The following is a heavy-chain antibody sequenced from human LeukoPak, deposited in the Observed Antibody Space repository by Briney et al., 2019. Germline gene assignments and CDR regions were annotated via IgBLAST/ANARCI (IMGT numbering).Heavy chain of an antibody. D-gene: IGHD2-21*01. J-gene: IGHJ4*02. V-gene: IGHV3-11*04. Sequence: GGSLRLSCAASGFTFSDYYMSWIRQAPGKGLEWVSYISSSGSTIYYADSVKSRFTISRDNAKNSLYLQMNSLRAEDTAVYYCARENNVVVIAYPPFDYWGQGTLVTVSS. CDR1: GFTFSDYY. CDR2: ISSSGSTI. CDR3: ARENNVVVIAYPPFDY.